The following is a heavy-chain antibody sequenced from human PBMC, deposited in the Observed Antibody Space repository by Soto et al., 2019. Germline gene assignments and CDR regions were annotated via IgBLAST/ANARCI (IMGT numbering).Heavy chain of an antibody. Sequence: SQTLSLTFVISGDGVSRGAAAGHWIRQSPSRGLEWLGRTYFRSRWYNDYAVSVKSRITINADTSKNQFSLHLNSVSPEDTAVYYCARDLESGYSNYYYYMDVWGKGTTVTVSS. J-gene: IGHJ6*03. CDR2: TYFRSRWYN. V-gene: IGHV6-1*01. D-gene: IGHD5-12*01. CDR1: GDGVSRGAAA. CDR3: ARDLESGYSNYYYYMDV.